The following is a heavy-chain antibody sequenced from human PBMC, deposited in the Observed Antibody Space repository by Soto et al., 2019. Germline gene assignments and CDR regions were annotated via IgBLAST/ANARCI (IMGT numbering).Heavy chain of an antibody. Sequence: GGSLRLSCAASGFTFSSYGMHWVRQAPGKGLEWVAVIWYDGSNKYYADSVKGRFTISRDNSKNTLYLQMNSLRAENTAVYYCAREHYYGSEFPSGWFDPWGQGTLVTVSS. CDR2: IWYDGSNK. J-gene: IGHJ5*02. CDR1: GFTFSSYG. V-gene: IGHV3-33*01. D-gene: IGHD3-10*01. CDR3: AREHYYGSEFPSGWFDP.